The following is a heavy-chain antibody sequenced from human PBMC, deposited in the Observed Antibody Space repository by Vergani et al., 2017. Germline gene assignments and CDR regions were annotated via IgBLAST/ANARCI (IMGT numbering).Heavy chain of an antibody. CDR2: MNPISGNT. V-gene: IGHV1-8*03. CDR1: GYTFTSDD. CDR3: ARGGPYCGGDCSGGGFDY. Sequence: QVQLVQSGAEVKKPGASVKVSCKASGYTFTSDDINWVRQATGQGLEWMGWMNPISGNTGYAQNFQGRVTITRNTSISTAYMELSSLRSEDTAVYYCARGGPYCGGDCSGGGFDYWGQGTLVTVSS. J-gene: IGHJ4*02. D-gene: IGHD2-21*02.